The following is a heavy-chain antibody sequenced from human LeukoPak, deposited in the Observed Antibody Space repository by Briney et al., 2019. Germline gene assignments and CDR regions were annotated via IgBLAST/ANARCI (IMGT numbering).Heavy chain of an antibody. CDR2: INPNSGGT. CDR1: GYTFTDYY. V-gene: IGHV1-2*02. J-gene: IGHJ4*02. CDR3: ARDERIVGAYETFDY. Sequence: GASVKVSCKASGYTFTDYYMHWVRQAPGQGLEWMGWINPNSGGTNYAQKFQGRVTMTRDTSISTAYMELSRLRSDDTAVYYCARDERIVGAYETFDYWGQGTLVTVSS. D-gene: IGHD1-26*01.